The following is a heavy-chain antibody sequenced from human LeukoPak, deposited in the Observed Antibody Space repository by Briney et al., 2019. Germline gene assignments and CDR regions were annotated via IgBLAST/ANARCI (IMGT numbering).Heavy chain of an antibody. CDR1: GFTFSSYA. Sequence: GGSLRLSCAASGFTFSSYAMSWIRQAPGKGLEWVSSISGSGVSTYYADSVKGRFTISRDDAKNMLYLEMSSLRDEDMAVYYCVAAAPHIDYWGQGTLVTVSS. CDR3: VAAAPHIDY. J-gene: IGHJ4*02. V-gene: IGHV3-23*01. D-gene: IGHD6-13*01. CDR2: ISGSGVST.